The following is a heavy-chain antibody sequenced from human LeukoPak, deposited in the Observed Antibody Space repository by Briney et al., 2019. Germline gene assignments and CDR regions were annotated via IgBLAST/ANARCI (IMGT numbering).Heavy chain of an antibody. Sequence: ASVKVSCKASGYTFTGYYMHWVRQAPGQGLEWMGWINPNSGGTNYAQKFQGRVTMTRDTSIGTAYMELSRLRSDDTAVYYCARELGVPPDCSSTSCYLDYWGQGTLVTVSS. J-gene: IGHJ4*02. CDR1: GYTFTGYY. V-gene: IGHV1-2*02. CDR3: ARELGVPPDCSSTSCYLDY. CDR2: INPNSGGT. D-gene: IGHD2-2*01.